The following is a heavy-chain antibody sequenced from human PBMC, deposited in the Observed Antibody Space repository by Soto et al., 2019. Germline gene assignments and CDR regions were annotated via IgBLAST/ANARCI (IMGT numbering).Heavy chain of an antibody. CDR2: IYYSGST. CDR3: AREDSSSWYEGFYYYGMDV. CDR1: GGSISSSSYY. V-gene: IGHV4-39*02. D-gene: IGHD6-13*01. Sequence: SETLSLTCTVSGGSISSSSYYWGWIRQPPGKGLEWTGSIYYSGSTYYNPSLKSRVTISVDTSKNQFSLKLSSVTAADTAVYYCAREDSSSWYEGFYYYGMDVWGQGTTVTVSS. J-gene: IGHJ6*02.